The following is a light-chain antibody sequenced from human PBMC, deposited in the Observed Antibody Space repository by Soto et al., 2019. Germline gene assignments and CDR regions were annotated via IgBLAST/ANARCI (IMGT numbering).Light chain of an antibody. J-gene: IGKJ2*01. CDR2: GAS. CDR3: QQYAEYAT. CDR1: GRGGSS. Sequence: DIHLTQSPSSLSASVGDRVTMTCRASGRGGSSLAWYQKKGGEAPKLLFHGASTAAPDVPLRFSASGSGTEFTLVIDSLQACDFGTFYCQQYAEYATLGRGTRLEI. V-gene: IGKV1-5*01.